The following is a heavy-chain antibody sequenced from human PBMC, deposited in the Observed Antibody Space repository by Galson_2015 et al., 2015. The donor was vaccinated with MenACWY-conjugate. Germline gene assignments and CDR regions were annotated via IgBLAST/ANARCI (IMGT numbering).Heavy chain of an antibody. V-gene: IGHV3-23*01. D-gene: IGHD3-9*01. J-gene: IGHJ4*02. CDR1: GFPFSSHA. CDR3: AKDLVKNYEMLTGYFSD. Sequence: SLRLSCAVSGFPFSSHAMTWVRQAPGKGLEWVSTISDSGRTTYYADSVQGRFTISRDNSKNKVFLQMNSLRAEDAAAYYCAKDLVKNYEMLTGYFSDWGQGALVTVSS. CDR2: ISDSGRTT.